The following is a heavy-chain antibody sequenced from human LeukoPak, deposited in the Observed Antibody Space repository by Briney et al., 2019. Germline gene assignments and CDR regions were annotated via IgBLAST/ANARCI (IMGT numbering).Heavy chain of an antibody. CDR3: ARTMVRGVTLFDY. CDR2: IYYSGST. Sequence: SETLSLTCTVSGGSISSSSYYWGWIRQPPAKGLEWIGYIYYSGSTNYNPSLKSRVTISVDTSKNQFSLKLSSVTAADTAVYYCARTMVRGVTLFDYWGQGTLVTVSS. V-gene: IGHV4-61*05. CDR1: GGSISSSSYY. D-gene: IGHD3-10*01. J-gene: IGHJ4*02.